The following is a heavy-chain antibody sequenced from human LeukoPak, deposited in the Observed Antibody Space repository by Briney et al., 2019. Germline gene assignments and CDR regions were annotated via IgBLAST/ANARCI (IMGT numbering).Heavy chain of an antibody. CDR3: ARDPRYCSSTSCQKYFQH. CDR1: GFTFSSYW. J-gene: IGHJ1*01. Sequence: GGSLRLSCAASGFTFSSYWMHWVRQAPGKGLVWVSRINTDGSSTSYADSVKGRFTISRDNAKNTLYLQMNSLRAEDTAVYYCARDPRYCSSTSCQKYFQHWGQGTLVTVSS. D-gene: IGHD2-2*01. CDR2: INTDGSST. V-gene: IGHV3-74*01.